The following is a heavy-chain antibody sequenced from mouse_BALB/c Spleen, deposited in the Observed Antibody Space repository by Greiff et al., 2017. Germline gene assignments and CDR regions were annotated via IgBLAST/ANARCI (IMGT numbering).Heavy chain of an antibody. CDR3: GREPYDYDVHYYAMDY. CDR2: INPYNGDT. J-gene: IGHJ4*01. Sequence: EVKLQESGPELVKPGASVKISCKASGYSFTGYFMNWVKQSHGKSLEWIGRINPYNGDTFYNQKFKGKATLTVDKSSSTAHMELLSLTSEDSAVYYCGREPYDYDVHYYAMDYGGQGTSGTVSS. D-gene: IGHD2-4*01. CDR1: GYSFTGYF. V-gene: IGHV1-37*01.